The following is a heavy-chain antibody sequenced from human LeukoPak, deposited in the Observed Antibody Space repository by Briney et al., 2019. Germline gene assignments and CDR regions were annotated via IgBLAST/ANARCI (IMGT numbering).Heavy chain of an antibody. CDR2: IDSDGSST. V-gene: IGHV3-74*01. J-gene: IGHJ4*02. Sequence: GGSLRLSCAASGFTFSSNWMHWVRQAPGKGLVWVSRIDSDGSSTSYADSVKGRFTISRDNAKNTLSLQMNSLRAEDTAVYYCARGRGTSSMYPRSSRLDYWGQGTLVTVSS. CDR1: GFTFSSNW. CDR3: ARGRGTSSMYPRSSRLDY. D-gene: IGHD3-16*01.